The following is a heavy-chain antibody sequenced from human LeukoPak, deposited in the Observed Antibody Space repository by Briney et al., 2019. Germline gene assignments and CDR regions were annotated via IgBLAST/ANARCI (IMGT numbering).Heavy chain of an antibody. CDR1: GYTFTSYG. V-gene: IGHV1-18*01. D-gene: IGHD3-9*01. Sequence: ASVKVSCKASGYTFTSYGISWVRQAPGQGLEWMGWISAYNGNTNYAQKFQGRVTMTTDTSTSTAYMELRSLRSDDTAVYYCARARKHYNSLTGYSYYFDYWGQGTLVTVSA. CDR2: ISAYNGNT. J-gene: IGHJ4*02. CDR3: ARARKHYNSLTGYSYYFDY.